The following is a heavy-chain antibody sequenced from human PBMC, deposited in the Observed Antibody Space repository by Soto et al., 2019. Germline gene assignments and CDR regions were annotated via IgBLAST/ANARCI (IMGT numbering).Heavy chain of an antibody. V-gene: IGHV1-69*01. CDR2: IIPIFGTA. CDR1: GGTFSNYA. D-gene: IGHD6-19*01. Sequence: QVQLVQSGAEVKKPGSSVKVSCKASGGTFSNYAISWVRQAPGQGLEWMGGIIPIFGTANYAQKFQGRVTITADESTSTVYMELSSLRSEDTAVYYCARDLSGWSRDRGGWFDPWGQGTLVTVSS. J-gene: IGHJ5*02. CDR3: ARDLSGWSRDRGGWFDP.